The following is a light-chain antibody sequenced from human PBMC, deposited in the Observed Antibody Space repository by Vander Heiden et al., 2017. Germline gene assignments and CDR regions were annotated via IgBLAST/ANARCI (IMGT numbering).Light chain of an antibody. CDR2: QDS. V-gene: IGLV3-1*01. Sequence: SSELTHPPSVSVSPGQTASITCSGDKLGDKYACWYQQKPGQSPVLVIYQDSKRPSGIPERFAGSNSGNTATLTISGTQAMDEADYYCQAWDSSTWVFGGGTKLTVL. CDR1: KLGDKY. CDR3: QAWDSSTWV. J-gene: IGLJ3*02.